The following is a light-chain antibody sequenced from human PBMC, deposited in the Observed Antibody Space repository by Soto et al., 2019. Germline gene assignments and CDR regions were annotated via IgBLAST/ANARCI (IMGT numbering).Light chain of an antibody. Sequence: DIQLTQSPSFLSASIGDRVTITCRASQGISSYLAWYQQKPGKAPKLLIYAASTLQSGVLSRFSGSGSGTEFTLTISSLQPEAFATYYCQQLNSYPGFTFGPGTKVDIK. CDR1: QGISSY. V-gene: IGKV1-9*01. CDR2: AAS. J-gene: IGKJ3*01. CDR3: QQLNSYPGFT.